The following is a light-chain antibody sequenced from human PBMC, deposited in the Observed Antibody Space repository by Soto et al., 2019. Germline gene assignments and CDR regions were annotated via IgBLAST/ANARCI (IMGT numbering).Light chain of an antibody. J-gene: IGLJ2*01. CDR2: DND. CDR3: ATWDSSLSARV. Sequence: QSVLTQPPSVSAAPGQKVTISCSGSSSNIGNNYVSWYQQLPGTAPKLLIYDNDKRPSGIPDRFSGSKSGTSATLGVTGLQTGDEADYYCATWDSSLSARVFGGGTQLTVL. V-gene: IGLV1-51*01. CDR1: SSNIGNNY.